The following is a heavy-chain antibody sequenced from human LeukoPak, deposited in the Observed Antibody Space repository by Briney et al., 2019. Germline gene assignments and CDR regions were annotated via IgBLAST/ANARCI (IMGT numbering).Heavy chain of an antibody. CDR2: ISSSSSTI. CDR1: GFTFSSYS. D-gene: IGHD3-9*01. CDR3: AKGTNYDILTGYYAPHYFDY. V-gene: IGHV3-48*01. J-gene: IGHJ4*02. Sequence: GGSLRFSCAASGFTFSSYSMNWVRQAPGKGLEWVSYISSSSSTIYYADSVKGRFTISRDNAKNSLYLQMNSLRAEDTAVYYSAKGTNYDILTGYYAPHYFDYWGEGALVTVSS.